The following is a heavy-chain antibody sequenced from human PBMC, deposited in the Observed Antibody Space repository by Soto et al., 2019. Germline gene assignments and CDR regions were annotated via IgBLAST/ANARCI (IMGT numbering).Heavy chain of an antibody. J-gene: IGHJ4*02. V-gene: IGHV1-8*01. CDR2: MNPNTGNS. CDR1: GYTFTSYD. D-gene: IGHD1-1*01. CDR3: ARRAETNGWNGFGADKYYFDF. Sequence: ASVKVSCKASGYTFTSYDIYWVRQAAGQGLEWMGWMNPNTGNSGYAQKFQGRVTVTSDTSINTVHMELSSLRSEDTAVYYCARRAETNGWNGFGADKYYFDFWGQGTLVTVSS.